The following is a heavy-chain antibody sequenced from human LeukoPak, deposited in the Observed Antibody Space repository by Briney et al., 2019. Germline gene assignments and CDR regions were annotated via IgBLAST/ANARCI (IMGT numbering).Heavy chain of an antibody. CDR2: ISGSGGST. Sequence: GGSLRLSCAASGFTFSSYSMNWARQAPGKGLEWVSVISGSGGSTYYADSVKGRFTISRDNSRNTVYLQMNSLRAEDTAVYYCARAPIVGAHGRCFDYWGQGTLVTVSS. V-gene: IGHV3-23*01. CDR3: ARAPIVGAHGRCFDY. D-gene: IGHD1-26*01. J-gene: IGHJ4*02. CDR1: GFTFSSYS.